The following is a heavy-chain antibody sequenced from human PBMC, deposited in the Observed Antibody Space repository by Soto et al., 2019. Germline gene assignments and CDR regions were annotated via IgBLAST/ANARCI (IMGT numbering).Heavy chain of an antibody. J-gene: IGHJ6*01. V-gene: IGHV3-74*01. Sequence: EVQLVESGGGLVQPGGSLKLSCAASGFTFSSYWMHWVRQAPGKGLVWVSRINSDGSSTSYADSVKGRFTISRDNAKNRLYLQMNSLSAEGTAVYYCARRAIGSGWYFVGPLYYYYGMDVWGLGTTVTVSS. CDR2: INSDGSST. CDR1: GFTFSSYW. D-gene: IGHD6-19*01. CDR3: ARRAIGSGWYFVGPLYYYYGMDV.